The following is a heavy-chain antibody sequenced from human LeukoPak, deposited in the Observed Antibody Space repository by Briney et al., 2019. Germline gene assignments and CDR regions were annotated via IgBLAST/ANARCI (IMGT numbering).Heavy chain of an antibody. D-gene: IGHD2-2*01. CDR2: ISYDGSNE. V-gene: IGHV3-30*04. CDR1: GFTFSSYV. Sequence: PGGSLRLSCAASGFTFSSYVMHWVRQAPGKGLEWVAIISYDGSNEYYADSVKGRFTISRDNSKNTLYLQMNSLRAEDTAVYYCAKGVPAAMPASDYWGQGTLVTVSS. J-gene: IGHJ4*02. CDR3: AKGVPAAMPASDY.